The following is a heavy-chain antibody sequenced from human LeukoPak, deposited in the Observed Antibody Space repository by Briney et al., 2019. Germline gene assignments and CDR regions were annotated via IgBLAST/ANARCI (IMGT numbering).Heavy chain of an antibody. CDR1: GGSISSSSYY. V-gene: IGHV4-39*07. CDR3: ARALWFGEYNY. CDR2: IYYSGST. D-gene: IGHD3-10*01. Sequence: SETLSLTCTVSGGSISSSSYYWGWIRQPPGKGLEWIGSIYYSGSTYYNPSLKSRVTISVDTSKNHFSLKLSSVTAADTAVYYCARALWFGEYNYWGQGTLVTVSS. J-gene: IGHJ4*02.